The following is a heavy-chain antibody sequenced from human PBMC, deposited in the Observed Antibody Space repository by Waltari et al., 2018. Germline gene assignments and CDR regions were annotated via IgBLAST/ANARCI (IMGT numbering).Heavy chain of an antibody. D-gene: IGHD1-26*01. CDR2: SYRSGST. CDR1: GGSISSSNG. CDR3: ARDDGGNFYGY. J-gene: IGHJ4*02. V-gene: IGHV4-4*02. Sequence: QVQLQESGPGLVKPSGTLSLTCAVSGGSISSSNGWRWVRQPPGKGLEWIGESYRSGSTNYNPSLKSRVAISVDKSKNQCSLRLSSVSAADTAVYYCARDDGGNFYGYWGQGTLVTVSS.